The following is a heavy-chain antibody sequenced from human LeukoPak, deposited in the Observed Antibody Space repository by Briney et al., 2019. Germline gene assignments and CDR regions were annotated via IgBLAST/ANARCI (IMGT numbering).Heavy chain of an antibody. CDR2: IYSGGTT. CDR3: ARAVRFWDPFDY. CDR1: GFTVSSNY. Sequence: GGSLRLSCAASGFTVSSNYMSWVRQAPGKGLEWVSIIYSGGTTYYADSVKGRFTISRDNSKNTLCLQMNSLRAEDTAVYHCARAVRFWDPFDYWGQGTLVTVSS. D-gene: IGHD3-3*01. V-gene: IGHV3-53*01. J-gene: IGHJ4*02.